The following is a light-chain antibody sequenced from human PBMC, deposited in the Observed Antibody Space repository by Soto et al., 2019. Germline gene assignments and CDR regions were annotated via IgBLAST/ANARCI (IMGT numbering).Light chain of an antibody. CDR2: GAS. J-gene: IGKJ4*01. CDR3: QQYNTWPRS. V-gene: IGKV3-15*01. Sequence: MTQSPATLSVSPGERATLSCRASQSVSSNLAWYQQKPGQAPRLLIYGASTRVTGIPARFSGSGSGTEFTLTIGSLQSEDFAVYSCQQYNTWPRSFGGGTKVEI. CDR1: QSVSSN.